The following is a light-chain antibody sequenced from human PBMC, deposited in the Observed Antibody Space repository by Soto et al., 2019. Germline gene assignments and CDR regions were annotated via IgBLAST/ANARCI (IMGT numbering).Light chain of an antibody. CDR2: DAS. Sequence: DIQMNQSPSSLSASVGDRITITCRASQSITNYLNWYQQKPGKAPILLIYDASTLQSGVPSRFSGSGAGTYFTLTISSLHPEDFATYACQQSLTTPPTFGQGAKVEI. CDR1: QSITNY. J-gene: IGKJ1*01. V-gene: IGKV1-39*01. CDR3: QQSLTTPPT.